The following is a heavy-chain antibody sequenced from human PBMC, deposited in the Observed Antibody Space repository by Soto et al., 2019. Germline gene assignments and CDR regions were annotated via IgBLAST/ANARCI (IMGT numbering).Heavy chain of an antibody. V-gene: IGHV4-59*01. CDR3: TRPILGTPYGMDV. J-gene: IGHJ6*02. CDR1: GGSISSYY. CDR2: IYNSGTT. D-gene: IGHD7-27*01. Sequence: PSETLSLTCTISGGSISSYYWSWIRQPSGKGLEWIGYIYNSGTTKYNPSLKGRVTISVDTSKRQFSLKLSSVTAADTAVYYCTRPILGTPYGMDVWGQGTTVTVSS.